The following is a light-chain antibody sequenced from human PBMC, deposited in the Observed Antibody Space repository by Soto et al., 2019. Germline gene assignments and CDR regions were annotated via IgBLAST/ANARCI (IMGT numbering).Light chain of an antibody. CDR2: DTS. CDR1: TGAVTGGHY. J-gene: IGLJ3*02. CDR3: LLSHGRARV. Sequence: QTLVTQEPSLTVSPGGTVTLTCGSNTGAVTGGHYPYWFQRKPGQAPRTLIYDTSNKHSWTPARFSGSLLGGKAVLTLSGAQPEDEAEYYCLLSHGRARVFGGGTKLTVL. V-gene: IGLV7-46*01.